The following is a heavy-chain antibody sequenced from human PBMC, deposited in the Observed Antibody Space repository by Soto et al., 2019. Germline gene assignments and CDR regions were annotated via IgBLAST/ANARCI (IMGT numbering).Heavy chain of an antibody. CDR3: VREEVEAGRGHLGG. J-gene: IGHJ4*02. D-gene: IGHD6-13*01. CDR1: GFPFRTSA. Sequence: QVQVVESGGGVVQPGGSLRLSCAASGFPFRTSAMHWVRQAPGKGLEWMAAISDGGCTDYYADSVKGRYTVSRDISEGTLYLQMNGLRTEDTAGEYCVREEVEAGRGHLGGWGQGTSVSVSS. CDR2: ISDGGCTD. V-gene: IGHV3-30-3*01.